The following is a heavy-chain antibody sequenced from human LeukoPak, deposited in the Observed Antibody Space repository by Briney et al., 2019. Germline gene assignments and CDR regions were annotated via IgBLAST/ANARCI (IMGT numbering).Heavy chain of an antibody. V-gene: IGHV1-46*01. D-gene: IGHD6-13*01. Sequence: ASVKVSCKVSGYTLTELSMHWVRQAPGQGLEWMGIINPSGGSTSYAQKFQGRVTMTRDTSTSTVYMELSSLRSEDTAVYYCARDAIAAAGPFDYWGQGTLVTVSS. CDR3: ARDAIAAAGPFDY. J-gene: IGHJ4*02. CDR2: INPSGGST. CDR1: GYTLTELS.